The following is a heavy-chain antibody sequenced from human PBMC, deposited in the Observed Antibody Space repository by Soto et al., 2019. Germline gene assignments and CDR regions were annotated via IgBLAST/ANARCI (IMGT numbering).Heavy chain of an antibody. CDR3: ARHDVAPYGDYAGFDY. V-gene: IGHV4-59*08. D-gene: IGHD4-17*01. Sequence: NPSETLSLTCTVSGGSISSYYWSWIRQPPGKGLEWIGYIYYSGSTNYNPSLKSRVTISVDTSKNQFSLKLSSVTAADTAVYYCARHDVAPYGDYAGFDYWGQGTLVTVSS. J-gene: IGHJ4*02. CDR1: GGSISSYY. CDR2: IYYSGST.